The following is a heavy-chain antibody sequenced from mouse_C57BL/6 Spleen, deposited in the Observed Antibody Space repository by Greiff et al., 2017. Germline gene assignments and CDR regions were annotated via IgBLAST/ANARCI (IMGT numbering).Heavy chain of an antibody. V-gene: IGHV1-82*01. D-gene: IGHD2-4*01. J-gene: IGHJ3*01. CDR2: IYPGDGDT. Sequence: VKLMESGPELVKPGASVKISCQASGYAFSSSWMNWVKQRPGKGLEWIGRIYPGDGDTNYNGKFKGKSTLTADKSSSTAYMQLSSLASEDSAVYFCAADYDLRFAYWGQGTLVTVSA. CDR1: GYAFSSSW. CDR3: AADYDLRFAY.